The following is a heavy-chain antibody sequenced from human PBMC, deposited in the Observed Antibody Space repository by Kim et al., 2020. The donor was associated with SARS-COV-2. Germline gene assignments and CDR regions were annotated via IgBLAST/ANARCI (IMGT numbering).Heavy chain of an antibody. D-gene: IGHD1-26*01. CDR2: INHSGST. V-gene: IGHV4-34*01. Sequence: SETLSLTCAVYGGSFSGYYWSWIRQPPGKGLEWIGEINHSGSTNYNPSLKSRVTISVDTSKNQFSLKLSSVTAADTAVYYCARGHQIPLGATTAFDYWGQGTLVTVSS. CDR3: ARGHQIPLGATTAFDY. CDR1: GGSFSGYY. J-gene: IGHJ4*02.